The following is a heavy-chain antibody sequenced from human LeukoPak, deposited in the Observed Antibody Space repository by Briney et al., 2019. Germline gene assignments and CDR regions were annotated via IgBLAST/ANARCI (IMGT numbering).Heavy chain of an antibody. CDR3: ARWGLYCSSTSCYPYNWFDP. J-gene: IGHJ5*02. D-gene: IGHD2-2*01. CDR2: IYYSGST. Sequence: SEILSLTCTVSGGSISSSSYYWGWIRQPPGKGLEWIGSIYYSGSTYYNPSLKSRVTISVDTSKNQFSLKLSSVTAADTAVYYCARWGLYCSSTSCYPYNWFDPWGQGTLVTVSS. V-gene: IGHV4-39*01. CDR1: GGSISSSSYY.